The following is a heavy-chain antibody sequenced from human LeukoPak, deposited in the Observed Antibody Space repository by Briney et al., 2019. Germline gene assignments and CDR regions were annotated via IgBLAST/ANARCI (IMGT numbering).Heavy chain of an antibody. J-gene: IGHJ6*03. D-gene: IGHD2-21*02. CDR3: ARGAYCGGDCWDYYYYMDV. V-gene: IGHV3-48*03. Sequence: GGSLRLSCAASGFTFSSYEMNWVRQAPGKGLEWVSYISTSGGTTYYADSVEGRFTISRDNAKNSLYLQVNSLRAEDTAVYYCARGAYCGGDCWDYYYYMDVWGKGTTVTISS. CDR1: GFTFSSYE. CDR2: ISTSGGTT.